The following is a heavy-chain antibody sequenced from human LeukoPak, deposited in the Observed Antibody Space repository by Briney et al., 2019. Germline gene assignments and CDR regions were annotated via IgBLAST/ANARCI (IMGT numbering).Heavy chain of an antibody. J-gene: IGHJ6*02. CDR2: ISHTGSTM. V-gene: IGHV3-48*04. D-gene: IGHD3-10*01. CDR1: GFSFSSYS. Sequence: GGSLRLSCAASGFSFSSYSLNWVRQAPGKGLEWVSYISHTGSTMSYADSVKGRFTISRDNARDSLYLQMNSLRAEDTAVYYCAIPPLSGTGSSRPLAGMDVWGQGTTVTVSS. CDR3: AIPPLSGTGSSRPLAGMDV.